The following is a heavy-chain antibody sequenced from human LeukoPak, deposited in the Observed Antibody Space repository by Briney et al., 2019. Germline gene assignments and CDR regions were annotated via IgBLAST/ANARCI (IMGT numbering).Heavy chain of an antibody. CDR2: IYYSGSS. CDR3: ARSSGRLWFDP. D-gene: IGHD6-19*01. V-gene: IGHV4-59*01. CDR1: GGSISSNY. Sequence: SETLSLTCTASGGSISSNYWSWIRQPPGKGLEWIGYIYYSGSSNNNPSLKSRVTISVDTSKNQFSLKLSSVTAADTAVYYCARSSGRLWFDPWGQGALVTVSS. J-gene: IGHJ5*02.